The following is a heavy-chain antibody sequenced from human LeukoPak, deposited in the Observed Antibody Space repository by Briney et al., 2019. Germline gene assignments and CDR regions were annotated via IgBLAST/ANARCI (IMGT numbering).Heavy chain of an antibody. D-gene: IGHD3-22*01. J-gene: IGHJ4*02. Sequence: GASVKVSCKASGYTFTSYAISWVRQAPGQGLEWMGWISAYNGNTDYAQKLQGRVTMTTDTSTSTAYMELRSLRSDDTAVYYCARVDYYDSSGYYWPPIDYWGQGTLVTVSS. V-gene: IGHV1-18*01. CDR2: ISAYNGNT. CDR3: ARVDYYDSSGYYWPPIDY. CDR1: GYTFTSYA.